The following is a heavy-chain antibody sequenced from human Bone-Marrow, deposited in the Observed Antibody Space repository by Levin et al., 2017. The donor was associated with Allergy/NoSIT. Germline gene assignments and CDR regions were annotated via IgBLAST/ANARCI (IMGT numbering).Heavy chain of an antibody. CDR2: INPNSGGA. CDR3: ARDGRTAVTGTEIDY. Sequence: GASVKVSCKASGYTFTVYYLHWVRQAPGQGLEWMGRINPNSGGADFAQKFQGRVTMTRDTSISTAYMELSRLTSDDTAVYYCARDGRTAVTGTEIDYWGQGTLVTVSS. V-gene: IGHV1-2*06. CDR1: GYTFTVYY. D-gene: IGHD6-19*01. J-gene: IGHJ4*02.